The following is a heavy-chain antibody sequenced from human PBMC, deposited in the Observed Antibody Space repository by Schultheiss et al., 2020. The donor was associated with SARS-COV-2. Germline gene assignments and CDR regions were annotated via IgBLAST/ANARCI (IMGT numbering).Heavy chain of an antibody. CDR3: AREQVVVHYGMDV. Sequence: GGSLRLSCAASGFTFNSAWMSWVRQAPGKGLEWVANIKQDGSAKYYVDSVKGRFTISRDNAKNSLYLQMNSLRAEDTAVYYCAREQVVVHYGMDVWGQGTTVTVSS. J-gene: IGHJ6*02. V-gene: IGHV3-7*01. CDR1: GFTFNSAW. D-gene: IGHD2-2*01. CDR2: IKQDGSAK.